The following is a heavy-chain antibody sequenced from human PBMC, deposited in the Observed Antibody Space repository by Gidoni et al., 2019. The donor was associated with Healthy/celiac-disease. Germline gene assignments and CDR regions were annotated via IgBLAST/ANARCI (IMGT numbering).Heavy chain of an antibody. J-gene: IGHJ3*02. CDR1: GAPISSSSYY. CDR3: ARLRCSSTSCYMCDAFDI. CDR2: IYDSGST. V-gene: IGHV4-39*01. Sequence: QLQLQESGPGLVKPSENLSPPCTVSGAPISSSSYYRGWIRQPPGKGLEGIGSIYDSGSTHPNPSLKSRVTISVDTSKHQFSLQLSSVTAADTAVYYCARLRCSSTSCYMCDAFDIWGKGTMVTVSS. D-gene: IGHD2-2*02.